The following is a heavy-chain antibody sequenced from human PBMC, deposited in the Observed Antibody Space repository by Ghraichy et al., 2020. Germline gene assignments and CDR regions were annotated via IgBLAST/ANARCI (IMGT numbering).Heavy chain of an antibody. V-gene: IGHV4-4*02. Sequence: ESLNISCAVSGGSISSSNWWSWVRQPPGKGLEWIGEIYHSGSTNYNPSLKSRVTISVDKSKNQFSLKLSSVTAADTAVYYCARGLGYDFWSGPYYFDYWGQGTLVTVSS. CDR1: GGSISSSNW. CDR2: IYHSGST. CDR3: ARGLGYDFWSGPYYFDY. D-gene: IGHD3-3*01. J-gene: IGHJ4*02.